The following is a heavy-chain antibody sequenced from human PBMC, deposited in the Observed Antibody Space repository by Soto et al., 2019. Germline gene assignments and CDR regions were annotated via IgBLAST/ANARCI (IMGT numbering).Heavy chain of an antibody. D-gene: IGHD3-10*01. V-gene: IGHV1-18*01. CDR2: ISAYNGNT. Sequence: QVQLVQSGAEVKKPGASVKVSCKASGYTFTSYGISWVRQAPGQGLEWMGWISAYNGNTNYAQNLQGRVTMTTDTSTRTAYMELRGVRSDDTAVYYCARDAAVGLLEYWCQGTLVTVSS. CDR1: GYTFTSYG. CDR3: ARDAAVGLLEY. J-gene: IGHJ4*02.